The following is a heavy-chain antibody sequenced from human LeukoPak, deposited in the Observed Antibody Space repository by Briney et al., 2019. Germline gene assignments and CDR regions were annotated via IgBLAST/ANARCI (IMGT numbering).Heavy chain of an antibody. J-gene: IGHJ4*02. CDR1: GFTFSIAS. Sequence: GGSLRLSCAPSGFTFSIASMSWVRQAPGKGLGWVGHIFGKTDGGTTDHAAPVKGRFSLSRDDSKNTLYLQMSSLKTDDTAVYYCTTHRGYTSSPTFDYWGQGTLVTVSS. V-gene: IGHV3-15*01. CDR2: IFGKTDGGTT. CDR3: TTHRGYTSSPTFDY. D-gene: IGHD6-13*01.